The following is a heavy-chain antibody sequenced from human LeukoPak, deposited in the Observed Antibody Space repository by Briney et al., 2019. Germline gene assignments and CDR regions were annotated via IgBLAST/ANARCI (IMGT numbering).Heavy chain of an antibody. V-gene: IGHV3-23*01. CDR1: GFTFSSNA. CDR2: ISASGGST. Sequence: GGSLRLSCTASGFTFSSNAMSWVRQAPGKGLEWVSTISASGGSTYYADSVKGRFTISRDNSKNTLYLQMNSLRAEDAAVYYCAKSATQTYSSGQASYFDYWGQGTLVTVSS. D-gene: IGHD6-19*01. CDR3: AKSATQTYSSGQASYFDY. J-gene: IGHJ4*02.